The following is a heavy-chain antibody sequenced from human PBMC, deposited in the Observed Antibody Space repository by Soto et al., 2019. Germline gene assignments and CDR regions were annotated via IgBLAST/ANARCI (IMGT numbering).Heavy chain of an antibody. V-gene: IGHV1-58*01. J-gene: IGHJ4*02. Sequence: GASVKVSCKASGFTFTSSAVQWVRQARGQRLDWIGWIVVGSGNTNYAQKFQERVTITRDMSTSTAYMELSSLRSEDTAVYYCAAATLYYYDSSGSLDYWGQGTLVTVSS. CDR1: GFTFTSSA. D-gene: IGHD3-22*01. CDR3: AAATLYYYDSSGSLDY. CDR2: IVVGSGNT.